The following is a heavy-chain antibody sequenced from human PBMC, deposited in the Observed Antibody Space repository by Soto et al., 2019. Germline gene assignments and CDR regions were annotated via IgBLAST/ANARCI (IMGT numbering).Heavy chain of an antibody. D-gene: IGHD1-26*01. Sequence: GESLKISCKDSGYSFSNYWIAWVRQTPGKGLEWMGSIQPGDSDTRYSPSFQGQVTISVDKSISTAYLQWSSLKASDTAMYYCARHKYSGSAVVGMDVWGQGTTVTVSS. CDR1: GYSFSNYW. V-gene: IGHV5-51*01. J-gene: IGHJ6*02. CDR3: ARHKYSGSAVVGMDV. CDR2: IQPGDSDT.